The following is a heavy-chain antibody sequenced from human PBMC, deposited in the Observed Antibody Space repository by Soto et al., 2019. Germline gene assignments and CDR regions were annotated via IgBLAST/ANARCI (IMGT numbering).Heavy chain of an antibody. CDR1: GGTFSSYT. D-gene: IGHD2-21*02. V-gene: IGHV1-69*02. Sequence: QVQLVQSGAEVKKPGSSVKVSCKASGGTFSSYTISWVRQAPGQGLEWMGRIIPILGIANYAQKFQGRVTITADKSTSPPYMGVSSLRSEDTVVYYGASRPGGLAYCGGDCYSVWFDPWGQGTLVTVSS. J-gene: IGHJ5*02. CDR2: IIPILGIA. CDR3: ASRPGGLAYCGGDCYSVWFDP.